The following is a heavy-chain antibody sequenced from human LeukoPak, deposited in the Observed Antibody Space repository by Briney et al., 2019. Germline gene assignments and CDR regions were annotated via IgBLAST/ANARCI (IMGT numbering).Heavy chain of an antibody. CDR2: ISSSSSTI. CDR3: AKRFEGGYNYFDY. V-gene: IGHV3-48*01. D-gene: IGHD3-22*01. Sequence: GGSLRLSCAASGFTFSSYSMNWVRQAPGKGLEWVSYISSSSSTIHYADSVKGRFTISRDNSKNTLYLQMNSLRAEDTAVYYCAKRFEGGYNYFDYWGQGTLVTVSS. J-gene: IGHJ4*02. CDR1: GFTFSSYS.